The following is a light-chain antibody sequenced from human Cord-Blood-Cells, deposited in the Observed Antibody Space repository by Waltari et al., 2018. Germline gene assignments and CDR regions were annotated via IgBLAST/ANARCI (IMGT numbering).Light chain of an antibody. CDR3: QQYNSYSYT. J-gene: IGKJ2*01. CDR1: QSINSW. Sequence: DIQTTQSPPTLSAYVGDRVTITCRASQSINSWLAWYQQKPGKAPKLLIYDASSLESGVPSRFSGSGSGTEFTLTISSLQPDDFATYYCQQYNSYSYTFGQGTKLEIK. CDR2: DAS. V-gene: IGKV1-5*01.